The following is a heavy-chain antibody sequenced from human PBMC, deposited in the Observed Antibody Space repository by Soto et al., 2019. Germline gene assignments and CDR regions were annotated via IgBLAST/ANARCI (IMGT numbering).Heavy chain of an antibody. J-gene: IGHJ6*02. CDR1: EFTFRSYW. V-gene: IGHV3-74*01. D-gene: IGHD2-8*01. Sequence: EVQLVDSGGGLVQPGGSLRLSCAASEFTFRSYWMHWVRQSPGKGLVWVSRISGDGSSTNYVDSVKGRFTISRDNAKNSLYLQMNSLRAEDTAVYYCFARTKLGYYGMDVWGQGTTVTVSS. CDR2: ISGDGSST. CDR3: FARTKLGYYGMDV.